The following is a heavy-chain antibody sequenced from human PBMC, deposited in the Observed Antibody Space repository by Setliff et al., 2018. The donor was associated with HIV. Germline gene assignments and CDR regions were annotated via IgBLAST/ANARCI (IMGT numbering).Heavy chain of an antibody. D-gene: IGHD3-9*01. V-gene: IGHV4-34*01. CDR2: INHSGST. CDR1: GGSFSGYY. Sequence: SETLSLTCAVYGGSFSGYYWSWIRQSPGKGLEWIGEINHSGSTNYNSSLKSRVTISVDTSKNQFSLKLSSVTAADTAVYYCARILRYFDFANYFYYMDVWGKGTTVTVSS. CDR3: ARILRYFDFANYFYYMDV. J-gene: IGHJ6*03.